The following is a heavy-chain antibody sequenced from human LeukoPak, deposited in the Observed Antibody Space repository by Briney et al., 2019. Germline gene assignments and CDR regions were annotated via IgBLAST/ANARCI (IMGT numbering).Heavy chain of an antibody. CDR1: GGSIISYY. CDR2: IYTSGST. V-gene: IGHV4-4*07. D-gene: IGHD6-19*01. J-gene: IGHJ4*02. CDR3: AREGIAVGYSSGWYDY. Sequence: PSETLSLTCTVSGGSIISYYWSWIRQPAGKGLEWIGRIYTSGSTNYNPSLKSRVTMSVDTSKNQFSLKLSSVTAADTAVYYCAREGIAVGYSSGWYDYWGQGTLVTVSS.